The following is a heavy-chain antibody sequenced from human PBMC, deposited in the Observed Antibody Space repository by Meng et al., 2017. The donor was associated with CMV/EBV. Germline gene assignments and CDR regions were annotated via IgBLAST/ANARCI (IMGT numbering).Heavy chain of an antibody. V-gene: IGHV3-21*01. CDR3: ARVPYSSSWYEPSPVY. CDR1: GFTFSSYS. J-gene: IGHJ4*02. Sequence: GESLKISCAASGFTFSSYSMNWVRQAPGTGLEWVSSISSSSSYIYYADSVKGRFTISRDNAKNSLYLQMNSLRAEDTAVYYCARVPYSSSWYEPSPVYWGQGTLVTVSS. D-gene: IGHD6-13*01. CDR2: ISSSSSYI.